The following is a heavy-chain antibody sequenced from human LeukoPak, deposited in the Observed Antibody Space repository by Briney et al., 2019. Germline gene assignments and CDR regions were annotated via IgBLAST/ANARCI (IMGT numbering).Heavy chain of an antibody. Sequence: SVKVSCKASGGTFSSYAISWVRQAPGQGLEWMGRIIPIFGTANYAQKFQGRGTITTDESTSTAYMELSSLRSEDTAVYYCARGYGTKPYYFDYWGQGALVTVSS. CDR2: IIPIFGTA. D-gene: IGHD1-7*01. CDR1: GGTFSSYA. V-gene: IGHV1-69*05. CDR3: ARGYGTKPYYFDY. J-gene: IGHJ4*02.